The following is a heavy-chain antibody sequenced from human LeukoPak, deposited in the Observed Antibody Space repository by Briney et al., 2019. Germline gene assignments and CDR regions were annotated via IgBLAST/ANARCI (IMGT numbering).Heavy chain of an antibody. V-gene: IGHV3-7*01. CDR2: IKQDGSEK. D-gene: IGHD2-2*01. CDR3: ARDKGYCSSTSCFWPYY. J-gene: IGHJ4*02. Sequence: PGGSLRLSCAASGFTFSSYWMSWVRQAPGKGLEWVANIKQDGSEKYYVDSVKGRFTISRDNAKNSLYLQMNSLRAEDTAVYYCARDKGYCSSTSCFWPYYWGQGTLVTVSS. CDR1: GFTFSSYW.